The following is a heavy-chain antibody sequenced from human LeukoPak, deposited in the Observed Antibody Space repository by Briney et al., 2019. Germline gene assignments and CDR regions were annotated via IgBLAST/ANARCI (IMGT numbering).Heavy chain of an antibody. Sequence: GGSLRLSCAASGFTFSSYAMSWVRQAPGKGLEWVSAISGSAGSTYYADSVKGRFTISRDNSKNTLYLQMNSLRAEDTAVYYCAKPIYDSSGYYSYYYYGMDVWGQGTTVTVSS. D-gene: IGHD3-22*01. CDR3: AKPIYDSSGYYSYYYYGMDV. CDR2: ISGSAGST. CDR1: GFTFSSYA. V-gene: IGHV3-23*01. J-gene: IGHJ6*02.